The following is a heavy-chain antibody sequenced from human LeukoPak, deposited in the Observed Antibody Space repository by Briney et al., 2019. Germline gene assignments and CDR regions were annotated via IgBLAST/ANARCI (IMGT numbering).Heavy chain of an antibody. J-gene: IGHJ4*02. CDR3: AKDPARGQLGIFDY. D-gene: IGHD6-6*01. V-gene: IGHV3-30*02. Sequence: GGSLRLSCAASGSTFSSYGMHWVRQAPGKGLEWVTFIENDGSNKYYADSVRGRFTISRDNSRNTLYMQMNSLRVEDTAVYYCAKDPARGQLGIFDYWGQGVLVTVFS. CDR2: IENDGSNK. CDR1: GSTFSSYG.